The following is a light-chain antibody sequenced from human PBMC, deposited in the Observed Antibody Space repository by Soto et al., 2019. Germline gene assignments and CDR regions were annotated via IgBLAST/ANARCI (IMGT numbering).Light chain of an antibody. J-gene: IGKJ5*01. CDR2: DAS. CDR1: QSVNNNN. Sequence: EIVLTQSPGTLSLSPGERATLSCRASQSVNNNNLAWYQQKPGQAPRLLIHDASNRATGIPDRFSGSGSGTDFILTISRLEPEDFAVYYCQQYGNSPITFGQGTRLEI. V-gene: IGKV3-20*01. CDR3: QQYGNSPIT.